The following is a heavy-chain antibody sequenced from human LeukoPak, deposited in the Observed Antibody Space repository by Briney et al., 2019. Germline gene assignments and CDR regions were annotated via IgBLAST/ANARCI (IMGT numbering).Heavy chain of an antibody. CDR1: GFTVRSNY. V-gene: IGHV3-21*01. Sequence: GGSLRLSCAASGFTVRSNYMSWVRQAPGKGLEWVSSISSTSSSVHYADAPKGRCTISRDNAKNSLYLQMNTLIAEDTAVYYCLRGDVRDYWGHGTLVTVSS. J-gene: IGHJ4*01. D-gene: IGHD2-21*01. CDR3: LRGDVRDY. CDR2: ISSTSSSV.